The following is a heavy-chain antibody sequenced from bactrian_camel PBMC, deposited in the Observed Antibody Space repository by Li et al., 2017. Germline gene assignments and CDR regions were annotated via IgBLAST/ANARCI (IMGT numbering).Heavy chain of an antibody. V-gene: IGHV3S67*01. J-gene: IGHJ4*01. CDR1: GFTFSSAA. CDR3: HTTYQGNDY. D-gene: IGHD2*01. CDR2: LTRDGYP. Sequence: LVESGGGLVQPGGSLRVSCAASGFTFSSAAMSWVRQAPGKEREKVAALTRDGYPGYAPSVKGRFAISRDRAENIMYLQMNDLKPEDAAMYYCHTTYQGNDYWGQGTQVTVS.